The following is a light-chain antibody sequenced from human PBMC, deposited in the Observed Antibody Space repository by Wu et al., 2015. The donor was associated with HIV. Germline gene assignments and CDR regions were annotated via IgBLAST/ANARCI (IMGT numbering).Light chain of an antibody. CDR3: QQYNIWPPVT. J-gene: IGKJ1*01. Sequence: EKLMTQSPATLSVSPGERVTLSCRASQSVYSNLAWYQQIPGQAPRLLIYDASTRATGAPARFSGSGSGTEFILTISSIQSEDSAVYFCQQYNIWPPVTFGQGTKVEIK. CDR2: DAS. V-gene: IGKV3-15*01. CDR1: QSVYSN.